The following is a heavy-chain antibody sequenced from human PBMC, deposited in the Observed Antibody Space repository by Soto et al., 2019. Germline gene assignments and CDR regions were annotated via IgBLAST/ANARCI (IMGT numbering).Heavy chain of an antibody. Sequence: QVQLVQSGAEVKKPGSSVKVSCKASGGTFSSYAISWVRQAPGQGLEWMGGIIPIFGTANYAQKFQGRVTIDAAESTRTAYMELSSLRSEATAVYYCARGYGDYAPLPVYWGQGTLVTVSS. J-gene: IGHJ4*02. V-gene: IGHV1-69*12. D-gene: IGHD4-17*01. CDR2: IIPIFGTA. CDR1: GGTFSSYA. CDR3: ARGYGDYAPLPVY.